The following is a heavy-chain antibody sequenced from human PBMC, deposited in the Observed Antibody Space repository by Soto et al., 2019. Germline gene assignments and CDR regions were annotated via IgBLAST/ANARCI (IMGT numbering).Heavy chain of an antibody. CDR3: ARAYFELRGIWYNWLNP. Sequence: GGSLRLSCAASGFNFGDYAMHWVRQAPGKGLEWVAGIDWNSGMIAYADAVKGRFTISRDNAKNSLFLQMNSLRREDTAFYYCARAYFELRGIWYNWLNPWGQGALVTVSS. CDR2: IDWNSGMI. CDR1: GFNFGDYA. D-gene: IGHD3-16*01. J-gene: IGHJ5*02. V-gene: IGHV3-9*01.